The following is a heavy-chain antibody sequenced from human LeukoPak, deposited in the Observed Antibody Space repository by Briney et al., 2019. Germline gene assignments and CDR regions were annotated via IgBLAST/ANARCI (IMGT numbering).Heavy chain of an antibody. V-gene: IGHV1-69*05. J-gene: IGHJ2*01. D-gene: IGHD2-2*01. CDR3: ASRGCSSTSCYHTYWYFDL. Sequence: GASVKVSCKASGGTFSSYAISWVRQAPGQGLEWMGGIIPIFGTANYAQKFQGRVTITTDESTSTAYMELSSLRSEDTAVYYCASRGCSSTSCYHTYWYFDLWGRGTLVTASS. CDR2: IIPIFGTA. CDR1: GGTFSSYA.